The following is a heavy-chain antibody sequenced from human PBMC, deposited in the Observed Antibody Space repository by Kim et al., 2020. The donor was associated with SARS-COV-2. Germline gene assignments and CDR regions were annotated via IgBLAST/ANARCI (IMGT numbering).Heavy chain of an antibody. CDR1: GFTFSNAW. J-gene: IGHJ4*02. CDR3: TTDSIFGVVISQY. V-gene: IGHV3-15*01. CDR2: IKSKTDGGTT. Sequence: GGSLRLSCAASGFTFSNAWMSWVRQAPGKGLEWVGRIKSKTDGGTTDYAAPVKGRFTISRDDSKNTLYLQMNSLKTEDTAVYYCTTDSIFGVVISQYWGQGTLVTVSS. D-gene: IGHD3-3*01.